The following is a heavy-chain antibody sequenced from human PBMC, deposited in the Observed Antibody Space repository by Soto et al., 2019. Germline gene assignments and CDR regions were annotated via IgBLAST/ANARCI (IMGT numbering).Heavy chain of an antibody. V-gene: IGHV3-11*01. CDR2: ISSSGSTI. Sequence: PGGSLRLSCAASGFTFSDYYMSWIRQAPGKGLEWVSYISSSGSTIYYADSVKGRFTISRDNAKNSLYLQMNSLRAEDTAVYYCARGLTYYDFWSGLGLLDYWGQGTLVTVSS. J-gene: IGHJ4*02. CDR1: GFTFSDYY. D-gene: IGHD3-3*01. CDR3: ARGLTYYDFWSGLGLLDY.